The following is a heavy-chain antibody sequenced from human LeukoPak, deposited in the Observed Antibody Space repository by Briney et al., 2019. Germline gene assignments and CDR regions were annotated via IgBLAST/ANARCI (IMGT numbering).Heavy chain of an antibody. D-gene: IGHD2-15*01. CDR3: ARRHCRGGSCYFDY. V-gene: IGHV1-18*01. J-gene: IGHJ4*02. CDR2: ISAYNGYT. CDR1: GYSFTSYG. Sequence: ASVKVSCKASGYSFTSYGISWVRQAPGQGLEWMGWISAYNGYTNHAQKVQGRVTMTTDTSTTTAYMELRSLRSDDTAVYYCARRHCRGGSCYFDYWGQGTLVTVFS.